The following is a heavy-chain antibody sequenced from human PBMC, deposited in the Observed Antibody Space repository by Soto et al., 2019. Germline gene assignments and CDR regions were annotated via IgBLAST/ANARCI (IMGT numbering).Heavy chain of an antibody. CDR2: IYHSGST. D-gene: IGHD4-17*01. CDR3: ARGPYGEKYYYYYGMDV. V-gene: IGHV4-30-2*01. Sequence: PSETLSLTCAVSGGSISSGGYSWSWIRQPPGKGLEWIGYIYHSGSTYYNPSLKSRVTISVDRSKNQFSLKLSSVTAADTAVYYCARGPYGEKYYYYYGMDVWGQGPTVTVYS. J-gene: IGHJ6*02. CDR1: GGSISSGGYS.